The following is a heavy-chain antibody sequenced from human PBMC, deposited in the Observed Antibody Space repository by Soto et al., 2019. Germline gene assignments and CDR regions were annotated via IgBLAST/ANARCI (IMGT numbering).Heavy chain of an antibody. CDR3: TRRTGIFDY. D-gene: IGHD3-9*01. V-gene: IGHV3-73*02. J-gene: IGHJ4*02. Sequence: EVQLVESGGGLVQPGGSLKLSCAASGFTFSGSAMHWVRQASGKGLEWVGRIRSKANSYATAYAASVKGRFTISRDDSKNTAYLQMNSLKTEDTAVYYCTRRTGIFDYRGQGTLVTVSS. CDR2: IRSKANSYAT. CDR1: GFTFSGSA.